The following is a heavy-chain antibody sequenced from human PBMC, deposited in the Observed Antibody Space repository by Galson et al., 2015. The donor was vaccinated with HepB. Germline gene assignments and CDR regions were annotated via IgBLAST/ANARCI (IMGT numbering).Heavy chain of an antibody. CDR1: GHTFTTYS. V-gene: IGHV1-69*01. CDR2: IIPFYGTT. CDR3: ARGPTTVSIPFWFFDL. J-gene: IGHJ2*01. D-gene: IGHD4-17*01. Sequence: SCKASGHTFTTYSISWVRHAPGQGLEWMGGIIPFYGTTNYAQNFQGKVTITSDESMSTAYIELRSLRSEDTAVYNCARGPTTVSIPFWFFDLWGRGTLVTGSS.